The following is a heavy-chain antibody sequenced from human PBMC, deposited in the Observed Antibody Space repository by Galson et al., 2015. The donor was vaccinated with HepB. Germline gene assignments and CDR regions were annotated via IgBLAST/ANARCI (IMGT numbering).Heavy chain of an antibody. D-gene: IGHD2-15*01. V-gene: IGHV3-30-3*01. Sequence: SLRLSCAASGFTFSSYAMHWVRQAPGKGLEWVAVISYDGSNKYYADSVKGRFTISRDNSKNTLYLQMNSLRAEDTAVYYCARGDIVVVVAATRPNYYYYYGMDVWGQGTTVTVSS. CDR3: ARGDIVVVVAATRPNYYYYYGMDV. CDR1: GFTFSSYA. CDR2: ISYDGSNK. J-gene: IGHJ6*02.